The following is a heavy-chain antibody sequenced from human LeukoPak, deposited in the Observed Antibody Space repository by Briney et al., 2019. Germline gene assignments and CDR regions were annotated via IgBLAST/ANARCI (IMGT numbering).Heavy chain of an antibody. J-gene: IGHJ4*02. CDR1: GGSISSSSYY. Sequence: PSETLSLTCTVSGGSISSSSYYWGWIRQPPGKGLEWIGEINHSGSTNYNPSLKSRVTISVDTSKNQFSLKLSSVTAADTAVYYCAREAHGLRVGAAFDYWGQGTLVTVSS. V-gene: IGHV4-39*07. D-gene: IGHD1-26*01. CDR3: AREAHGLRVGAAFDY. CDR2: INHSGST.